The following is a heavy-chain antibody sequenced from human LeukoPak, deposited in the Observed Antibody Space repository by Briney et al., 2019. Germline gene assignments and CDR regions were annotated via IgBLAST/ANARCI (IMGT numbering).Heavy chain of an antibody. CDR3: AELGITMIGGV. V-gene: IGHV3-7*01. D-gene: IGHD3-10*02. CDR2: INKDESEK. CDR1: GFIFGNYW. Sequence: GGSLRLSCAASGFIFGNYWMSWVRQAPGRGLEWVANINKDESEKYYVDSVKGRFTISRDNAKNSLYLQMNSLRAEDTAVYYCAELGITMIGGVWGKGTTVTISS. J-gene: IGHJ6*04.